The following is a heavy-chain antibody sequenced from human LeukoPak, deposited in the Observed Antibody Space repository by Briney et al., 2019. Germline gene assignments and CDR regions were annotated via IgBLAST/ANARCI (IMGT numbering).Heavy chain of an antibody. CDR3: ARDRFLSGSYRGEYFDY. D-gene: IGHD1-26*01. CDR1: GYTFTNYY. CDR2: INPSGGST. Sequence: ASVKVSCKASGYTFTNYYIHWVRQAPGQGLEWTGIINPSGGSTSYAQKFQGRVTMTRDTSTSTVYMELSSLRSEDTAVYYCARDRFLSGSYRGEYFDYWGQGTLVTVSS. V-gene: IGHV1-46*01. J-gene: IGHJ4*02.